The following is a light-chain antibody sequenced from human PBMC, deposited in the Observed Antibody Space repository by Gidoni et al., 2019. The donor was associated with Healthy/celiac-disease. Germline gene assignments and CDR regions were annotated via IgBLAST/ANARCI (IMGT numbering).Light chain of an antibody. CDR2: ETS. Sequence: EIVLTQSPATLSLSPGERATLSCRASQSISGSLAWYQQKPGQAPRLHIYETSNRATGIPPRFRGSGSGTDFTLTISSLEPEDFAVYYCQQRTNWPPFTFGPGTKVDVK. CDR1: QSISGS. V-gene: IGKV3-11*01. CDR3: QQRTNWPPFT. J-gene: IGKJ3*01.